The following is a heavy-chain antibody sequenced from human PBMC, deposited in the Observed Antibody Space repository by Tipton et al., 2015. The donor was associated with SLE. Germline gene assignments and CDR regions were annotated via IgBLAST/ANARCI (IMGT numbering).Heavy chain of an antibody. CDR2: IYYSGST. D-gene: IGHD6-19*01. J-gene: IGHJ4*02. CDR3: ARHRYSSGQLGY. V-gene: IGHV4-59*08. CDR1: GGSISSYY. Sequence: TLSLTCTVSGGSISSYYWSQIRQPPGKGLEWIGYIYYSGSTNYNPSLKSRVTISVDTSKNQFSLKLSSVTAADTAVYYCARHRYSSGQLGYWGQGTLVTVSS.